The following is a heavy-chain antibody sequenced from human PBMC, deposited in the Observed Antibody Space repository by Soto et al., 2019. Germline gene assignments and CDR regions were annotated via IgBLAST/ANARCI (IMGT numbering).Heavy chain of an antibody. CDR1: GFTFSNSW. V-gene: IGHV3-74*01. Sequence: SGGSLRLSCAASGFTFSNSWMHWVRQAPGKGLVWVSRINSDGRTTTHADSVQGRFTISRDNAKNTLYLQMNSLRAEDTAVYYCVRHTNSWYDYFDPWGQGTLVTVSS. D-gene: IGHD6-13*01. CDR2: INSDGRTT. CDR3: VRHTNSWYDYFDP. J-gene: IGHJ5*02.